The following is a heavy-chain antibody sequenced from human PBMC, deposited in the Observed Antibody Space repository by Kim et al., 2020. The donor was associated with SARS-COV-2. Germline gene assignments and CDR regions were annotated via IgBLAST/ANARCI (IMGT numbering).Heavy chain of an antibody. J-gene: IGHJ4*02. Sequence: IKGGGSEGYYVDCVKGRFTISRDNAKSALYLQMSSLRAEDTAVYYCAREQSWGQGTLVTVSS. V-gene: IGHV3-7*03. CDR2: IKGGGSEG. CDR3: AREQS.